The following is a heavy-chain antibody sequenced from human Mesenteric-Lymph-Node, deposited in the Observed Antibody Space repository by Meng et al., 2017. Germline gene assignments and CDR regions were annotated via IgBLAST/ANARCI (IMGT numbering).Heavy chain of an antibody. CDR1: GYTFTRYD. CDR3: ARASYYYGSGILHRYYYGMDV. Sequence: ASVKVSCKASGYTFTRYDINWVRQATGQGLEWMGWMNPNSGNTGYAQKFQGRVTITRNTSISTAYMELSSLRSEDTAVYYCARASYYYGSGILHRYYYGMDVWGQGTTVTVSS. J-gene: IGHJ6*02. V-gene: IGHV1-8*03. D-gene: IGHD3-10*01. CDR2: MNPNSGNT.